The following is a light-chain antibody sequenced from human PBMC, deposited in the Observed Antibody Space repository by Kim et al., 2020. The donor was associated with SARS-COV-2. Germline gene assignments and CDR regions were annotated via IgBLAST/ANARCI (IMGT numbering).Light chain of an antibody. CDR2: SAS. Sequence: SPPEKAAPPCRAAHRRVSNYLGWYQQKRGQAPRLLIYSASTRATGIPDRFSGSGSGTDFTLTINSLESEDFAVYYCQHLDNSPRTFGQGTKVDIK. V-gene: IGKV3D-15*01. CDR3: QHLDNSPRT. CDR1: RRVSNY. J-gene: IGKJ1*01.